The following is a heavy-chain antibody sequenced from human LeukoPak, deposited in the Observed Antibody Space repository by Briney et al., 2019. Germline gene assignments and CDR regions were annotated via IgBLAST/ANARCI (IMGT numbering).Heavy chain of an antibody. Sequence: SETLSLTCAVSGGSISSRNWWIWVRQPPGKGLEWIGEIYHSGSTNYNPSLKSRVTISVDKSTSQFSLKLSSVTAADTAMYYCASDGYSYGPYYFDYWGQGTLVTVSS. V-gene: IGHV4-4*02. D-gene: IGHD5-18*01. J-gene: IGHJ4*02. CDR1: GGSISSRNW. CDR3: ASDGYSYGPYYFDY. CDR2: IYHSGST.